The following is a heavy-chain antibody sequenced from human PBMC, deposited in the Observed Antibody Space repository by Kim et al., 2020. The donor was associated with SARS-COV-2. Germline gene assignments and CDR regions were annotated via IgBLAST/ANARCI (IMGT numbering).Heavy chain of an antibody. CDR3: ARGAADIPDYFDY. CDR1: GFIFSNYV. CDR2: ISNDGVKQ. J-gene: IGHJ4*02. V-gene: IGHV3-30*03. D-gene: IGHD2-15*01. Sequence: GGSLRLSSAASGFIFSNYVMHWVRQAPGKGLEWVALISNDGVKQYYADSVKGRFTIFRDNSNNTLFLQMNSLRPEDTAVYYCARGAADIPDYFDYWGQGTLVTVSS.